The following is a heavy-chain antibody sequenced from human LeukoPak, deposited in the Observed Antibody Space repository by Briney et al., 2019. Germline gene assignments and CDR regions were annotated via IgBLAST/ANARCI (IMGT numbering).Heavy chain of an antibody. CDR2: LSGSGGST. J-gene: IGHJ4*02. Sequence: GGSLRLSCAASGFTFSSYAMSWVRQARGKGLDWVSGLSGSGGSTYCADSVKGRFTISRDNSKNTLYLKMNSLRAEDTAVYYCAKEGYDVSSSDADYWGQGILVTVSS. D-gene: IGHD3-22*01. CDR1: GFTFSSYA. V-gene: IGHV3-23*01. CDR3: AKEGYDVSSSDADY.